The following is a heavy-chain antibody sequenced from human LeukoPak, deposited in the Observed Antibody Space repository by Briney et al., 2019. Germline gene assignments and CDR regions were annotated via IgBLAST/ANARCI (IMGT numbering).Heavy chain of an antibody. V-gene: IGHV4-39*01. Sequence: SETLSLTCTVSGGSTSSSSYYWGWIRQPPGKGLEWIGSIYYSGSTYYNPSLKSRVTISVDTSKNQFSLKLSSVTAADTAVYYCASLTYYYDSSGYNWGQGTLVTVSS. CDR2: IYYSGST. J-gene: IGHJ4*02. D-gene: IGHD3-22*01. CDR3: ASLTYYYDSSGYN. CDR1: GGSTSSSSYY.